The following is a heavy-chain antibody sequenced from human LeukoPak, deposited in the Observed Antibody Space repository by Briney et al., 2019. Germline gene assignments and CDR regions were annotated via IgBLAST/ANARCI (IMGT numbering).Heavy chain of an antibody. CDR1: GFTFSSFD. D-gene: IGHD3-22*01. V-gene: IGHV3-23*01. Sequence: SGGSLRLSCAASGFTFSSFDMTWVRQAPGKGLEWVSTISFSATNTYYADSVKGRFTISRDNSKNTLYLQMNSLRADDTAVYYCATITSMRVVLISWGQGTLVTVSS. CDR2: ISFSATNT. J-gene: IGHJ1*01. CDR3: ATITSMRVVLIS.